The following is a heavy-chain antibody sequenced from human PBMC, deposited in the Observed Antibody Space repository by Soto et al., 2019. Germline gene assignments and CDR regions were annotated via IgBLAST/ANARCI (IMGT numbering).Heavy chain of an antibody. D-gene: IGHD3-10*01. J-gene: IGHJ6*02. CDR1: GGSISSDGNY. Sequence: QVQLQESGPGLMKSSQTLSLTCTVSGGSISSDGNYWSWIRQHPGKGLEWIGYIYYSGSTNYNPSLKSRVTIAVDTSKKQLSLKLNSVTAADTAVYYCARARMVRGIIYYYGMDVWGQGTTVTVSS. CDR3: ARARMVRGIIYYYGMDV. V-gene: IGHV4-31*03. CDR2: IYYSGST.